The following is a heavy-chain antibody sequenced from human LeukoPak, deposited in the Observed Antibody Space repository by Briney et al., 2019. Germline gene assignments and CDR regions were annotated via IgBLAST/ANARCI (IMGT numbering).Heavy chain of an antibody. CDR2: ISRTSTFT. J-gene: IGHJ4*02. V-gene: IGHV3-11*05. Sequence: GGSLRLSCAASGFTFSDYYMSWVRQAPGKGLERVSYISRTSTFTNYADSVKGRFTISRNNAENSLYLQMNSLRAEDTAVYFCVRVGLDYGDYVDYWGQGSLVTVSS. CDR1: GFTFSDYY. CDR3: VRVGLDYGDYVDY. D-gene: IGHD4-17*01.